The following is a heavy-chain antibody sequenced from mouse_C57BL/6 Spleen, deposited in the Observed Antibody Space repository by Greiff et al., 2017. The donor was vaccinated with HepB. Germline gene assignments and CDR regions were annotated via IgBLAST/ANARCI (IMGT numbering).Heavy chain of an antibody. CDR2: ISYSGST. J-gene: IGHJ3*01. V-gene: IGHV3-1*01. CDR1: GYSITSGYD. Sequence: DVQLQESGPGMVKPSQSLSLTCTVTGYSITSGYDWHWIRHFPGNKLEWMGYISYSGSTNYNPSLKSRISITHDTSKNHFFLKLNSVTTEDTATYYCAREGDYDEGFAYWGQVTLVTVSA. D-gene: IGHD2-4*01. CDR3: AREGDYDEGFAY.